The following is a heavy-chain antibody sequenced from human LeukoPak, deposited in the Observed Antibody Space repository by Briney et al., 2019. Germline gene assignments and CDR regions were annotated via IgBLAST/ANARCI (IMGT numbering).Heavy chain of an antibody. D-gene: IGHD5/OR15-5a*01. J-gene: IGHJ3*02. V-gene: IGHV3-53*01. Sequence: GSLRLSCAAFGFIVSSNYMSWVRQAPGKGLEWVSVMRSGGTTSYADSVKGRFTISRDSSKNMLYLQMNSLRAEDTAMYYCARESLKGSTTDGFDIWGQGTMVTVSS. CDR1: GFIVSSNY. CDR3: ARESLKGSTTDGFDI. CDR2: MRSGGTT.